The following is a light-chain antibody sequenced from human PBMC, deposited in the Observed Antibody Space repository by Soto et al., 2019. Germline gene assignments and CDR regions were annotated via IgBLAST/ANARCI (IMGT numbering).Light chain of an antibody. Sequence: EIVLTQSPGTLSLSPGERATLSCRASQNINNIYFAWYPQKPGKATRPFIYGVSTRATGMPDRFSGSGSGTEFNLTISRLEPEDLAVYYRQQYGSSTRKLGQGAKVEI. CDR1: QNINNIY. CDR2: GVS. J-gene: IGKJ1*01. CDR3: QQYGSSTRK. V-gene: IGKV3-20*01.